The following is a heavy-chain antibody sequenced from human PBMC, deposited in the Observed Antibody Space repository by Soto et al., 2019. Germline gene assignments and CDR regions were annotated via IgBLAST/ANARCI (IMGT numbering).Heavy chain of an antibody. J-gene: IGHJ3*02. CDR3: AHSPGVYDILTGYYPRPLGSFDI. V-gene: IGHV2-5*02. Sequence: SAPTLVNPTQTLTLTCTFSGFSLSTSGVGVGWIRQPPGKALEWLALIYWDDDKRYSPSLKSRLTITKDTSKNQVVLTMTNMDPVDTATYYCAHSPGVYDILTGYYPRPLGSFDIWGQGTMVTVSS. D-gene: IGHD3-9*01. CDR1: GFSLSTSGVG. CDR2: IYWDDDK.